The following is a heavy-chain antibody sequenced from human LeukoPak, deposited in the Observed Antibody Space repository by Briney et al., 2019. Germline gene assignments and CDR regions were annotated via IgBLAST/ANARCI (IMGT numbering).Heavy chain of an antibody. V-gene: IGHV1-46*01. CDR3: ASVYKYGMDV. Sequence: ASVKVSCKASGYTLTSYYLHWVRQAPGQGLEWMAIINPSGGSTSHAQKFQGRVTMTRDTSASTDYMELSSLRSEDTAVYYCASVYKYGMDVWGQGTTVTVSS. CDR2: INPSGGST. J-gene: IGHJ6*02. CDR1: GYTLTSYY.